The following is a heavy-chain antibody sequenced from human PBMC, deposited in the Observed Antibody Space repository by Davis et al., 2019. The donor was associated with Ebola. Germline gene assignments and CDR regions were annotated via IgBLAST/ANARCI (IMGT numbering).Heavy chain of an antibody. D-gene: IGHD2-15*01. J-gene: IGHJ6*02. CDR1: GFTFRNYA. CDR2: SSTSDEHI. Sequence: GESLKISCAASGFTFRNYAMHWVRQAPGKGPEWVAHSSTSDEHISYAESVKGRFTVSRDNAQNSLHLQMNSLRDEDTGVYYCARRILISSRGAMDVWGQGTTVTVSS. CDR3: ARRILISSRGAMDV. V-gene: IGHV3-48*02.